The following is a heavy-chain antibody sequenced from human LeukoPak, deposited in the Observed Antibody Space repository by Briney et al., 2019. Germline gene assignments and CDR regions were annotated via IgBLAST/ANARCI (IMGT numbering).Heavy chain of an antibody. CDR3: ARGWELLILDY. V-gene: IGHV3-30-3*01. Sequence: GGSLRLSCAASGSTFSSYAMHWVRQAPGKGLEWVAVISYDGSNKYYADSVKGRFTISRDNSKNTLYLQMNSLRAEDTAVYYCARGWELLILDYWGQGTLVTVSS. CDR1: GSTFSSYA. CDR2: ISYDGSNK. D-gene: IGHD1-26*01. J-gene: IGHJ4*02.